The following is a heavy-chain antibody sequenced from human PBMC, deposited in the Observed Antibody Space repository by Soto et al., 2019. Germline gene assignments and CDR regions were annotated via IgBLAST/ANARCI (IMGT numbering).Heavy chain of an antibody. V-gene: IGHV3-30*04. CDR1: GFTFNNYA. CDR2: ILNEERQK. J-gene: IGHJ4*02. Sequence: QVQLVESGGGVVQPGTALSLSCAASGFTFNNYAMHWVRQAPGKGLDWVAVILNEERQKYYADSVQGRFTISRDNSKNVLYLQMNSLRAADKALYYCARELGVIFDVAGWGQGTLVAVAS. CDR3: ARELGVIFDVAG. D-gene: IGHD2-21*01.